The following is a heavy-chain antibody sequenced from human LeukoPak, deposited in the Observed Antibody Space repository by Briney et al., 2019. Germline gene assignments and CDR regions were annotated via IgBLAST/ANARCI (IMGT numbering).Heavy chain of an antibody. Sequence: GGSLRLSCAASGFTFSSYAMHWVRQAPGKGLEWVAVISYDGSNKYYADSVKGRFTVSRDNSKNTLYLQMNSLRAEDTAVYYCAREIAGDLYSPNYFDYWGQGTLVTVSS. D-gene: IGHD3-10*01. CDR1: GFTFSSYA. V-gene: IGHV3-30-3*01. CDR3: AREIAGDLYSPNYFDY. CDR2: ISYDGSNK. J-gene: IGHJ4*02.